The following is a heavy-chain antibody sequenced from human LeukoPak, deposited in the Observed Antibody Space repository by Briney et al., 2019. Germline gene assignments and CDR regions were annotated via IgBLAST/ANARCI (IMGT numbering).Heavy chain of an antibody. D-gene: IGHD2-2*02. CDR1: GFTFSSYG. CDR3: AKSSRRYCSSTSCYRTIFDY. Sequence: QPGGSLRLSCAASGFTFSSYGMHWVRQAPGKGLEWVAFIRYDGSNKYYADSVKGRFTISRDNSKNTLHLQMNSLRAEDTAVYYCAKSSRRYCSSTSCYRTIFDYSGQGTLVTVSS. CDR2: IRYDGSNK. J-gene: IGHJ4*02. V-gene: IGHV3-30*02.